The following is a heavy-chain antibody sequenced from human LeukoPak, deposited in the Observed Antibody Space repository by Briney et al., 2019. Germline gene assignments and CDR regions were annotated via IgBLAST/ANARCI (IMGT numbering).Heavy chain of an antibody. CDR1: GYTFTGYY. Sequence: ASVKVSCKASGYTFTGYYMHWVRQAPGQGLEWMGWINPNSGGTNYAQKFQGWVTMTRDTSISTAYMELSRLRSDDTAVYYCARAGMTTVTPLGCWGQGTLVTVSS. J-gene: IGHJ4*02. V-gene: IGHV1-2*04. D-gene: IGHD4-17*01. CDR2: INPNSGGT. CDR3: ARAGMTTVTPLGC.